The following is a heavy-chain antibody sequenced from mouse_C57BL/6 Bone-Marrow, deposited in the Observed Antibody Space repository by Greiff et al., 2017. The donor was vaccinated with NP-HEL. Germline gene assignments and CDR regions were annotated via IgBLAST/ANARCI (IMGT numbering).Heavy chain of an antibody. D-gene: IGHD1-1*01. Sequence: EVKVEESGGGLVQPGGSMKLSCAASGFTFSDAWMDWVRQSPEKGLEWVAEIRNKANNHATYYAESVKGRFTISRDDSKSSVYLQMTSLRAEDTGIDYCTRGDYYYGSSTAWFAYWGQGTLVTVSA. CDR2: IRNKANNHAT. CDR1: GFTFSDAW. J-gene: IGHJ3*01. V-gene: IGHV6-6*01. CDR3: TRGDYYYGSSTAWFAY.